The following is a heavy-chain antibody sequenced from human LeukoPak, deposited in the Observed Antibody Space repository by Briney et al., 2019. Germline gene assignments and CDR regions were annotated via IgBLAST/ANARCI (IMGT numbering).Heavy chain of an antibody. CDR1: GASIGSYF. Sequence: SETLSLTCSVSGASIGSYFWHWIRQPPGKGLEWMGYIFDSGTTAYNPSLKRRVTMSVDTSKNQFSLNLSSVTAADTAVYYCARIYGDHDWFDPWGQGTLVTVSS. J-gene: IGHJ5*02. V-gene: IGHV4-59*01. D-gene: IGHD4-17*01. CDR3: ARIYGDHDWFDP. CDR2: IFDSGTT.